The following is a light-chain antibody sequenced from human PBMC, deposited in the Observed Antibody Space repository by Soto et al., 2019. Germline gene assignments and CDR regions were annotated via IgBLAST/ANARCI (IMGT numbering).Light chain of an antibody. CDR2: ATS. J-gene: IGKJ4*01. V-gene: IGKV1-39*01. CDR1: QSITIY. CDR3: QQSLTTPLT. Sequence: DIQMTQSPSSLSASVGDRVTITCRASQSITIYLNWYQQKPGKAPKLLIFATSSLQSGVPSRFSGSGSGTVFTLTISSLQLEDLATYYCQQSLTTPLTFGGGTKVDIK.